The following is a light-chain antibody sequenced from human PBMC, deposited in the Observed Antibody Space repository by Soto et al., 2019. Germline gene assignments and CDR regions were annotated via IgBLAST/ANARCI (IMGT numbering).Light chain of an antibody. CDR3: CSLTTSHTYV. CDR2: EVS. Sequence: QSVLTQPASVSGSPGQSITISCSGTSSDVGSYDHVAWYQQFPGKTPKLTIYEVSNRPSGVSSRFSGSKSGNTASLTISGLQAEDEADYYCCSLTTSHTYVFGSGTKVTVL. V-gene: IGLV2-14*01. J-gene: IGLJ1*01. CDR1: SSDVGSYDH.